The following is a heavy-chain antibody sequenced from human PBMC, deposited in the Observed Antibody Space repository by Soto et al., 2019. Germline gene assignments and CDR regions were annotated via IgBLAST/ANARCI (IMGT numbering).Heavy chain of an antibody. Sequence: SQSLALTCAISGYGVSSNISACDLSRRSASRVLECLGRTYYSSKWYNDYAVSVKSRITLNPDTSKNQFSLQLNSVTPEDTAVYYCARDFFHADIPITGYTLFEYWGKGLLVTVSS. CDR3: ARDFFHADIPITGYTLFEY. D-gene: IGHD6-13*01. CDR2: TYYSSKWYN. J-gene: IGHJ4*02. V-gene: IGHV6-1*01. CDR1: GYGVSSNISA.